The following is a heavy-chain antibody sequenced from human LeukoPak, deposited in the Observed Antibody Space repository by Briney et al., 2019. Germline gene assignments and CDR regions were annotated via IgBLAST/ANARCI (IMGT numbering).Heavy chain of an antibody. CDR3: VRSAAFDY. CDR2: ISTSGSPI. J-gene: IGHJ4*02. D-gene: IGHD3-3*01. V-gene: IGHV3-48*03. Sequence: GGSLRLSCAASGFTFSGYEMNWVRQAPGKGLEWVSFISTSGSPIYYADSVKGRFTISRDNAKNSLYLQMNSLRAEDTAVYYCVRSAAFDYWGQGALVTVSS. CDR1: GFTFSGYE.